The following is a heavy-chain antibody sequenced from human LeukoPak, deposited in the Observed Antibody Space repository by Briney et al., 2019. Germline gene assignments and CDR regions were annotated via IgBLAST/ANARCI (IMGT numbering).Heavy chain of an antibody. CDR3: ASLAYYYDTVFDY. D-gene: IGHD3-22*01. V-gene: IGHV1-46*01. J-gene: IGHJ4*02. Sequence: GASVKVSCKASGYTFTSYAMNWVRQAPGQGLEWMGIINPSGGSTSYAQKFQGRVTMTRDTSTSTVYMELSSLRSEDTAVYYCASLAYYYDTVFDYWGQGTLVTVSS. CDR2: INPSGGST. CDR1: GYTFTSYA.